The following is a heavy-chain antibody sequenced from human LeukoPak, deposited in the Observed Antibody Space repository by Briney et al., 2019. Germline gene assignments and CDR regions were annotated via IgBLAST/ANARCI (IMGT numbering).Heavy chain of an antibody. CDR1: GGSISSYY. CDR3: ARSPLDSVGRPSGGAFDI. D-gene: IGHD3-10*01. J-gene: IGHJ3*02. V-gene: IGHV4-59*08. Sequence: PSETLSLTCTVSGGSISSYYWSWIRQPPGKGLEWIGYIYYSGSTNYNPSLKSRVTISVGTSKNQFSLKLSSVTAADTAVYYCARSPLDSVGRPSGGAFDIWGQGTMVTVSS. CDR2: IYYSGST.